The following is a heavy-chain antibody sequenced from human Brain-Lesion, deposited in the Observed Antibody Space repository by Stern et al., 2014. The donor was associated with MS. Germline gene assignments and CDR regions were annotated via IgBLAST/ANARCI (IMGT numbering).Heavy chain of an antibody. D-gene: IGHD2-15*01. CDR2: IYYSGNT. CDR3: AGEEDIRYCSGGSCTGNWFDP. V-gene: IGHV4-39*01. J-gene: IGHJ5*02. Sequence: QLVESGPGLVKPSETLSLTCTVAGGSVSSTSYAWAWIRQPPGKGLEWIGPIYYSGNTYYSPSLKSRLTISLDTSKNQFSLQLRFVTAADTAVYYCAGEEDIRYCSGGSCTGNWFDPWGQGTLVTVSS. CDR1: GGSVSSTSYA.